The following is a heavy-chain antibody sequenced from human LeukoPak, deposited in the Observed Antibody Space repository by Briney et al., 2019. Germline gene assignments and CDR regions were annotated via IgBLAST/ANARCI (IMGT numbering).Heavy chain of an antibody. J-gene: IGHJ4*02. D-gene: IGHD3-9*01. CDR2: MDPNSGGT. V-gene: IGHV1-2*02. Sequence: ASVKVSCKGSGYTFTGYYMHWVRQAPGQGLEWMGWMDPNSGGTNYAQKFQGRVTMTMDTSISTAYMEMSRLRTDDTAVYYCARDRRYDILTGYYPLDYWGQGTLVTVSS. CDR1: GYTFTGYY. CDR3: ARDRRYDILTGYYPLDY.